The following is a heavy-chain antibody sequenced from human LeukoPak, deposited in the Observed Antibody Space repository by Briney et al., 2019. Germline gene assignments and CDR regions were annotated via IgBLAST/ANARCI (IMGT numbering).Heavy chain of an antibody. V-gene: IGHV3-30*02. J-gene: IGHJ5*02. D-gene: IGHD2-2*01. CDR1: GFTFSSYG. Sequence: PGGSLRLSCAASGFTFSSYGMHWVRQAPGKGPEWVAFIRYDGSNKYYADSVKGRFTISRDNSKNTLYLQMNSLRAEDTAVYYCAKDQIVVVPAAHKVNWFDPWGQGTLVTVSS. CDR2: IRYDGSNK. CDR3: AKDQIVVVPAAHKVNWFDP.